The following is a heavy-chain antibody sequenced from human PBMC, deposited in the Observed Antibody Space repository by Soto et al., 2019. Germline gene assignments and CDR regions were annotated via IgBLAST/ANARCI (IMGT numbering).Heavy chain of an antibody. CDR3: ARGPPGWYCSSTSCYPQDGFDI. D-gene: IGHD2-2*01. CDR2: IYHSGST. J-gene: IGHJ3*02. Sequence: QVQLQESGPGLVKPSGTLSLTCAVSSGSISSSNWWSWVRQPPGKGLEWIGEIYHSGSTNYNPSLKSRVTISVDKSKNQFSLKLSSVTAADTAVYYCARGPPGWYCSSTSCYPQDGFDIWGQGTMVTVSS. CDR1: SGSISSSNW. V-gene: IGHV4-4*02.